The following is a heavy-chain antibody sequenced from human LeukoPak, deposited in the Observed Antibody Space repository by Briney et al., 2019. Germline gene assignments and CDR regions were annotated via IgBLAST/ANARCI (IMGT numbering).Heavy chain of an antibody. D-gene: IGHD3-10*01. CDR3: ARAMVRGVYYYYYYMDV. Sequence: PSETLSLTCAVYGGSFSGYYWSWIRQPPGKGLEWIGEINHSGSTNYNPSLKSRVTISVDTSENQFSLKLSSVTAADTAVYYCARAMVRGVYYYYYYMDVWGKGTTVTISS. CDR2: INHSGST. V-gene: IGHV4-34*01. CDR1: GGSFSGYY. J-gene: IGHJ6*03.